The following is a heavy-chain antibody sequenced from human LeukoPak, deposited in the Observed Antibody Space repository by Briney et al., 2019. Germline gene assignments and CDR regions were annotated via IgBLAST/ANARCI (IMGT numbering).Heavy chain of an antibody. Sequence: SETLSLTCTVSGGSISSYYWSWIRQPPGKGLEWVGYIYYSGSPNYNPSLKGRVTISVETSKNQFSLKLSSVTAADTAVYYCARAWGRITMVRGVLVSPYGMDVWGQGTTVTVSS. J-gene: IGHJ6*02. CDR3: ARAWGRITMVRGVLVSPYGMDV. CDR1: GGSISSYY. V-gene: IGHV4-59*01. CDR2: IYYSGSP. D-gene: IGHD3-10*01.